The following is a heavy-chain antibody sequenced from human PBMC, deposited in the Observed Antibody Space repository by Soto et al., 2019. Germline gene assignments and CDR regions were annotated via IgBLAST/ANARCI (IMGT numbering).Heavy chain of an antibody. J-gene: IGHJ4*02. V-gene: IGHV3-23*01. CDR3: ASRSSGWYFDY. D-gene: IGHD6-19*01. CDR2: ISGSGGST. Sequence: CAASGFTFSSYAMSWVRQAPGKGLEWVSAISGSGGSTYYADSVKGRFTIYRANSKSTLYLQMNSLRAEDTAVYYCASRSSGWYFDYWGQGTLVTVSS. CDR1: GFTFSSYA.